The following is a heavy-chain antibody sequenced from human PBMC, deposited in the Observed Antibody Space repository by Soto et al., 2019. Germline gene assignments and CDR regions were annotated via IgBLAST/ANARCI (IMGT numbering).Heavy chain of an antibody. CDR2: ISYDGSNK. CDR1: GFTFSSYG. V-gene: IGHV3-30*03. Sequence: GGSLRLSCAASGFTFSSYGMHWVRQAPGKGLEWVAVISYDGSNKYYADSVKGRFTISRDNSKNTLYLQMNSLRAEDTAVYYCVRQFIAVAGTFFDYWGQGTPVTVSS. CDR3: VRQFIAVAGTFFDY. J-gene: IGHJ4*02. D-gene: IGHD6-19*01.